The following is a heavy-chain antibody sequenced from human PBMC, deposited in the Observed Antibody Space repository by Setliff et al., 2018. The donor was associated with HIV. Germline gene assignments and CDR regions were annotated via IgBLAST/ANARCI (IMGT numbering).Heavy chain of an antibody. Sequence: GASVKVSCKTSGYNFENYAITWVRQAPGQGLEWMGWINANSGSPTYAQAFTGRFFFSVDTAVATAYLQINNLKTEDTAVYFCARGLYGDYGGDLNWLDPWGHGTRVTVSS. CDR2: INANSGSP. CDR3: ARGLYGDYGGDLNWLDP. D-gene: IGHD4-17*01. CDR1: GYNFENYA. V-gene: IGHV7-4-1*02. J-gene: IGHJ5*02.